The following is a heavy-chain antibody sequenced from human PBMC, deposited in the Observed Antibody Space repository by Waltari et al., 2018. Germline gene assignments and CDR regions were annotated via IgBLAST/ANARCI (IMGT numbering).Heavy chain of an antibody. J-gene: IGHJ6*04. CDR2: IDPNLNT. CDR3: AREAPRGFTVPPHYMDV. CDR1: GGSFSGYS. V-gene: IGHV4-34*01. Sequence: QVRLLQWGAGLVKPSETLSLTCAIYGGSFSGYSWTWVRQTPGKGLEWIGEIDPNLNTKYNPSFESRVTIFVDTPKNQFFLKLTSVTAADTAVYFCAREAPRGFTVPPHYMDVWASGTTVLVSS. D-gene: IGHD3-16*02.